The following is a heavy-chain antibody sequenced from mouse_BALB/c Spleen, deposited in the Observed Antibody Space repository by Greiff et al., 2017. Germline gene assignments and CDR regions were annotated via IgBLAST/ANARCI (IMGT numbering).Heavy chain of an antibody. D-gene: IGHD2-3*01. CDR3: ARWLLRRDYAMDY. V-gene: IGHV1S81*02. Sequence: VQLQQPGAELVKPGASVKLSCKASGYTFTSYWMHWVKQRPGQGLEWIGEINPSNGRTNYNEKFKSKATLTVDKSSSTAYMQLSSLTSEDSAVYYCARWLLRRDYAMDYWGQGTSVTVSS. J-gene: IGHJ4*01. CDR1: GYTFTSYW. CDR2: INPSNGRT.